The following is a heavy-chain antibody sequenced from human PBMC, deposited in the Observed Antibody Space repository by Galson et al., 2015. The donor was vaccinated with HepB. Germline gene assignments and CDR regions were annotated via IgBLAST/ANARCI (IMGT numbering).Heavy chain of an antibody. Sequence: SLRLSCAASGFTFSSYAMHWVRQAPGKGLEWVAVISYDGSNKYYADSVKGRFTISRDNSKNTLYLQMNSLRAEDTAVYYCARDVSSRRYYYDSSGYNNWFDPWGQGTLVTVSS. J-gene: IGHJ5*02. CDR1: GFTFSSYA. D-gene: IGHD3-22*01. V-gene: IGHV3-30-3*01. CDR2: ISYDGSNK. CDR3: ARDVSSRRYYYDSSGYNNWFDP.